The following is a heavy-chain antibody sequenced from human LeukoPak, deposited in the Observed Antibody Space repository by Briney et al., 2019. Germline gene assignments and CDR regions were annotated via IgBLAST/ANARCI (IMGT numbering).Heavy chain of an antibody. Sequence: PGGSLRLSCAASGFSLSNYWMHWVRQAPGKGLEWVSSISGSGGSTYYADSVKGRFTISRDNSKNTLYLQMNSLRAEDTAVYYCAKDPPLWFGELGDYWGQGTLVTVSS. D-gene: IGHD3-10*01. J-gene: IGHJ4*02. CDR2: ISGSGGST. CDR3: AKDPPLWFGELGDY. V-gene: IGHV3-23*01. CDR1: GFSLSNYW.